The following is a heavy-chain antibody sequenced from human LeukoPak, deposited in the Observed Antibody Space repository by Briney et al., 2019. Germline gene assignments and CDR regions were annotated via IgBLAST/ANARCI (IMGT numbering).Heavy chain of an antibody. CDR2: INPNSGGT. D-gene: IGHD1-1*01. J-gene: IGHJ4*02. Sequence: ASVKVSCKASGYTFTGYYMHWVRQAPGQGLEWMGWINPNSGGTNYAQKFQGRVTMTRDTSISTAYMELSGLRSDDTAVYYCAKVYNWNDGGGPLNYFDYWGQGTLVTVSS. V-gene: IGHV1-2*02. CDR1: GYTFTGYY. CDR3: AKVYNWNDGGGPLNYFDY.